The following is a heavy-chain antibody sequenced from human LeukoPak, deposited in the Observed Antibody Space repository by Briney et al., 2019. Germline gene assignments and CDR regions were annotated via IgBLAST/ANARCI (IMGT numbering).Heavy chain of an antibody. CDR1: GGSFSGYY. D-gene: IGHD6-19*01. V-gene: IGHV4-34*01. CDR2: INHSGST. Sequence: PSETLSLTCAVYGGSFSGYYWSWIRQPPGKGLEWIGEINHSGSTNYNPSLKSRVTISVDTSKNQFSLKLSSVTAADTAVHYCARGASSGWWYWGQGTLVTVSS. J-gene: IGHJ4*02. CDR3: ARGASSGWWY.